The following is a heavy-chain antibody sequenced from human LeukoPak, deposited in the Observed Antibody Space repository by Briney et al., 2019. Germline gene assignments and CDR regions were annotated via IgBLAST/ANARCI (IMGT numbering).Heavy chain of an antibody. CDR1: GFTFSSYW. V-gene: IGHV3-7*01. J-gene: IGHJ6*03. CDR2: IKQDGSEK. Sequence: GGSLRLSCAASGFTFSSYWMSWVRQAPGKGLEWVANIKQDGSEKYYVDSVKGRFTISRDNAKSSLYLQMNSLRAEDTAVYYCARSRNWNYGYMDVWGKGTTVTVSS. CDR3: ARSRNWNYGYMDV. D-gene: IGHD1-7*01.